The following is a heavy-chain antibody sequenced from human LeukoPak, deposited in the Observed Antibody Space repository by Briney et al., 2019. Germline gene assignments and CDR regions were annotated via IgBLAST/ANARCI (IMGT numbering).Heavy chain of an antibody. Sequence: GSLRLSCAASGFTVSSNYMSWVRQAPGKGLEWIGEINHSGSTNYNPSLKSRVTISVDTSKNQFSLKLSSVTAADTAVYYCARPATYYYDTRVRRYFDLWGRGTLVTVSS. CDR2: INHSGST. CDR1: GFTVSSNY. CDR3: ARPATYYYDTRVRRYFDL. D-gene: IGHD3-22*01. V-gene: IGHV4-34*01. J-gene: IGHJ2*01.